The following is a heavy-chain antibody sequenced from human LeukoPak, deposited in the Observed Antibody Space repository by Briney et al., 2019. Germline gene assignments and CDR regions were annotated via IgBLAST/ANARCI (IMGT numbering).Heavy chain of an antibody. V-gene: IGHV1-24*01. CDR3: ATGPIASYSSSWYGMDV. CDR2: FDPEDGET. CDR1: GYTLTELS. D-gene: IGHD6-13*01. J-gene: IGHJ6*02. Sequence: ASVKVSCKVSGYTLTELSMHWVRQAAGKGLEWMGGFDPEDGETIYAQKFQGRVTMTEDTSTDTAYMELSSLRSEDTAVYYCATGPIASYSSSWYGMDVWGQGTTVTVSS.